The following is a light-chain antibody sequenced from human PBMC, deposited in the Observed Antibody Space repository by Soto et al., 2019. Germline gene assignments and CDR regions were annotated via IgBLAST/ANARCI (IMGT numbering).Light chain of an antibody. J-gene: IGLJ3*02. Sequence: QAVVTQSPSASASPGPSVKLTCTLSSGHSSYAIAWHQQQPEKGPRYLMKLNSDGSHSQGDAFPDRFSGSSSGAERYLTISRLQSGDGADYHCQTWGTGFWVFGGGTKLTVL. V-gene: IGLV4-69*01. CDR2: LNSDGSH. CDR1: SGHSSYA. CDR3: QTWGTGFWV.